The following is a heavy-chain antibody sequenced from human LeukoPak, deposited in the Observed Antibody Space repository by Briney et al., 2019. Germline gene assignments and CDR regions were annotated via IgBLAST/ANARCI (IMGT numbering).Heavy chain of an antibody. J-gene: IGHJ6*03. CDR2: INHSGST. CDR3: ARETIAVAGRYYYYYYYMDV. Sequence: PSETLSLTCAVYGGSFSGYYWSWIRQPPGKRLEWIGEINHSGSTNYNPSLKSRVTISVDTSKNQFSLKLSSVTAADTAVYYCARETIAVAGRYYYYYYYMDVWGKGTTVTVSS. V-gene: IGHV4-34*01. D-gene: IGHD6-19*01. CDR1: GGSFSGYY.